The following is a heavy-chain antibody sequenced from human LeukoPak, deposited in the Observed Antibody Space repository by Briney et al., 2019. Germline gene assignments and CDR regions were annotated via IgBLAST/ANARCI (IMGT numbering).Heavy chain of an antibody. CDR1: GGSLSSGSYY. D-gene: IGHD3-3*01. CDR2: IYTSGST. V-gene: IGHV4-61*02. Sequence: PSETLSLTCTVSGGSLSSGSYYWRWLRQPAGKGLEWIGRIYTSGSTNYNPSLKSRVTISVDTSKNQFSLKLRSVTAADTAVYYCARDRWSGYYIFDYWGQGTLVTVSS. J-gene: IGHJ4*02. CDR3: ARDRWSGYYIFDY.